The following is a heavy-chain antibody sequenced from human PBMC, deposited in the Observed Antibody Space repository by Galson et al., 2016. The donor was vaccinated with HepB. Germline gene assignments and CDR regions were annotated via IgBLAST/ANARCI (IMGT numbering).Heavy chain of an antibody. CDR2: ISGDSVFT. V-gene: IGHV3-11*06. Sequence: SLRLSCAASGFTFSDYYMSWVRQAPGKGLQWVSDISGDSVFTNYADSVKGRFTMSRDNAKNSMFLEMNRLRAENTGFYYCARGGAIASREDVFDIWGQGTLVTVSS. D-gene: IGHD6-6*01. CDR3: ARGGAIASREDVFDI. J-gene: IGHJ3*02. CDR1: GFTFSDYY.